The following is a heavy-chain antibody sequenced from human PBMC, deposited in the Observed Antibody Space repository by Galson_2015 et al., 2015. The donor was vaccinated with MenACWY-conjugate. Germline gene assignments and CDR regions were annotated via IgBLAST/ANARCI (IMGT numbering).Heavy chain of an antibody. V-gene: IGHV1-69*13. D-gene: IGHD3-9*01. Sequence: VKVSCKASGGTFNNYAMSWLRQAPGQGLEWMGVIIPVFGTPKYAQKVQGRVTITADESTNTAYMELSSLRSEDTAVYYCARGSQWYDIFVGSSPRDPFDYWGLGTLVSVSS. J-gene: IGHJ4*02. CDR1: GGTFNNYA. CDR2: IIPVFGTP. CDR3: ARGSQWYDIFVGSSPRDPFDY.